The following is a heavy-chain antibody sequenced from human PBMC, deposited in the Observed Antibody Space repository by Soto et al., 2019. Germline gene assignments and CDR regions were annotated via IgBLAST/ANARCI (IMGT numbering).Heavy chain of an antibody. Sequence: KLPETLSLTCAVSGGSISSSNWWSWVRQPPGKGLEWIGEIYHSGSTNYNPSLKSRVTISVDKSKNQFSLKLSSVTAADTAVYYCARDPITMVRGAPQVGMDVWGQGTTVTVSS. J-gene: IGHJ6*02. CDR2: IYHSGST. CDR1: GGSISSSNW. D-gene: IGHD3-10*01. V-gene: IGHV4-4*03. CDR3: ARDPITMVRGAPQVGMDV.